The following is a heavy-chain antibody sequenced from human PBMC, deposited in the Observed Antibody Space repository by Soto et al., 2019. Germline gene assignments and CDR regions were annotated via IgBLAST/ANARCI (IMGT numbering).Heavy chain of an antibody. V-gene: IGHV4-34*01. D-gene: IGHD6-6*01. CDR1: GVAYSGHH. J-gene: IGHJ4*02. CDR2: INQSGSI. CDR3: ARGGIADRLGC. Sequence: PSETLSLSCGVYGVAYSGHHDTWIRQPPGKGLEWIGEINQSGSISYNPSLKSRVTMSVDTSKNQFSLKLNSVTAADTAVYYCARGGIADRLGCWGQGTLVTVS.